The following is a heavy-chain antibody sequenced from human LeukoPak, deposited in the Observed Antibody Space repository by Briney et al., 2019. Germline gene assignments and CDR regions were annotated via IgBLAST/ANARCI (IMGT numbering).Heavy chain of an antibody. CDR3: AKDRGYCSSTSCSDDDY. D-gene: IGHD2-2*01. V-gene: IGHV3-23*01. CDR2: ICGSGGST. J-gene: IGHJ4*02. Sequence: GGSLRLSCAASGFTFSSYALSWVRQAPGKGLEWVSAICGSGGSTYHADSVKGRFTISRDNSKSTLYLQMNSLRVEDTAVYYCAKDRGYCSSTSCSDDDYWGQGTLVTVSS. CDR1: GFTFSSYA.